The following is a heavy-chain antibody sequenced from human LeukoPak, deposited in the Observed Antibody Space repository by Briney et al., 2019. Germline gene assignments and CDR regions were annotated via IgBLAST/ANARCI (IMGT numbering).Heavy chain of an antibody. J-gene: IGHJ6*02. D-gene: IGHD6-13*01. V-gene: IGHV1-69*13. CDR1: GGTFSSYA. CDR2: IIPIFGTA. CDR3: ASGEQHPYYYYGMDV. Sequence: ASVKVSCKASGGTFSSYAISWVRQAPEQGLEWMGGIIPIFGTANYAQKFQGRVTITADESTSTAYMELSSLRSEDKAVYYCASGEQHPYYYYGMDVWGQGTTVTVSS.